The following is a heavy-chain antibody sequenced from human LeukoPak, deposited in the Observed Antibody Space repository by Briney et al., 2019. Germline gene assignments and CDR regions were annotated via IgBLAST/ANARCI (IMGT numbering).Heavy chain of an antibody. D-gene: IGHD3-22*01. V-gene: IGHV4-38-2*02. CDR1: GYSISSGYY. CDR3: ARVGHSYDSSGYIDY. CDR2: IYHSGST. J-gene: IGHJ4*02. Sequence: SETLSPTCTVSGYSISSGYYWGWIRQPPGKGLEWIGSIYHSGSTYYNPSLKSRVTISVDTSKNQFSLKLSSVTAADTAVYYCARVGHSYDSSGYIDYWGQGTLVTVSS.